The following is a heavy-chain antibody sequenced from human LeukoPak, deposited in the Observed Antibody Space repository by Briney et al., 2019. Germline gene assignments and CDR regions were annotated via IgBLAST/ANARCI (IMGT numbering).Heavy chain of an antibody. CDR1: GFTFSSYA. CDR2: LRGNGDT. CDR3: AKASWVSNADVVL. J-gene: IGHJ4*02. Sequence: QPGGSLTLSCAASGFTFSSYAMSWVREAPARGLEWVSSLRGNGDTFYADSVKGRFTLSRDDSRNTVYLQLNNLRVEDTAVYYCAKASWVSNADVVLWGQGTVVTVSS. V-gene: IGHV3-23*01. D-gene: IGHD2-15*01.